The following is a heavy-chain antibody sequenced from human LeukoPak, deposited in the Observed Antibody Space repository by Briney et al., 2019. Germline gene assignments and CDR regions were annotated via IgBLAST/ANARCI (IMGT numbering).Heavy chain of an antibody. CDR3: ARVGTTVTTGYYFDY. V-gene: IGHV3-30-3*01. D-gene: IGHD4-17*01. CDR1: GFTFSSYA. Sequence: GRSLRLSCAASGFTFSSYAMHWVRQAPGKGLEWVAVISYDGSNKYYADSVKGRFTISRDNSKNTLYLQMNSLRAEDTAVYYCARVGTTVTTGYYFDYWGQGTLVTVFS. CDR2: ISYDGSNK. J-gene: IGHJ4*02.